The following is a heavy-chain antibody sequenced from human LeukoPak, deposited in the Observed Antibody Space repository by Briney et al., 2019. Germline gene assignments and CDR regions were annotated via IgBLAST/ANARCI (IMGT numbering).Heavy chain of an antibody. V-gene: IGHV5-51*01. D-gene: IGHD6-19*01. CDR3: ARHQGIAVAYDAFDI. J-gene: IGHJ3*02. Sequence: GESLKISCKGSGYSFTSYWIGWVRQMPGKGLEWMGIIYPGDSDTRYSPSFQGQVTISADKSISTAYLQWSSLKASDTAMYYCARHQGIAVAYDAFDIWGQGTMVTVSS. CDR2: IYPGDSDT. CDR1: GYSFTSYW.